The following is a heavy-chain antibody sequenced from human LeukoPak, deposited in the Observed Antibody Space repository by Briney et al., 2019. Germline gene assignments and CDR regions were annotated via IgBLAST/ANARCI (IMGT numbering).Heavy chain of an antibody. CDR2: IIPIFGTA. CDR1: GGTFSSYA. Sequence: SVKVSCKASGGTFSSYAISWVRQAPGQGLEWMGGIIPIFGTANYAQKFQGRVTITADESTSTVYMELSSLRSEDTAVYYCARQFYDYVWGSYRSNWFDPWGQGTLVTVSS. D-gene: IGHD3-16*02. CDR3: ARQFYDYVWGSYRSNWFDP. V-gene: IGHV1-69*13. J-gene: IGHJ5*02.